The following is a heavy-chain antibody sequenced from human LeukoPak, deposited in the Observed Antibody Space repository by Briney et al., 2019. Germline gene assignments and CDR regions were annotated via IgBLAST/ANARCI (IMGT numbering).Heavy chain of an antibody. Sequence: GGSLRLSCAASGFTFSSFWMSWVRQAPGKGLEWVANIKQDGSEQHYVDSVKGRFTISRDNAKNSVYLQMNSLRAEDTAVYYCATNSDWRFGYWGQGTLVTVSS. CDR2: IKQDGSEQ. CDR1: GFTFSSFW. J-gene: IGHJ4*02. D-gene: IGHD6-19*01. CDR3: ATNSDWRFGY. V-gene: IGHV3-7*01.